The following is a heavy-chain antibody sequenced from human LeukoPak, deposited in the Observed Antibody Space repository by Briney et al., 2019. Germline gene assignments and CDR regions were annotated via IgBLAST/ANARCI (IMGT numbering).Heavy chain of an antibody. CDR3: VRPYCGGDCYSYVFDY. J-gene: IGHJ4*02. Sequence: GGSLRLSCAASGFTFSSYAMSWVRQAPGKGLEWASAISGSGGSTYYADSVKGRFTISRDNSKNTLYLQMNSLRAEDTAVYYCVRPYCGGDCYSYVFDYWGQGTLVTVSS. CDR1: GFTFSSYA. V-gene: IGHV3-23*01. CDR2: ISGSGGST. D-gene: IGHD2-21*02.